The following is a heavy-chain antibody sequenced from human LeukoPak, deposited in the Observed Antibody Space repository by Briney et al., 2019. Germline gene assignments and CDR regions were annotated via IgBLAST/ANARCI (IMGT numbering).Heavy chain of an antibody. D-gene: IGHD3-22*01. V-gene: IGHV3-21*01. CDR3: ARDLGYDSSGYYYPYYFDY. Sequence: GGSLRLSCAASGFTFSSYSMNWVRQAPGKGLEWVSSISSSSSYIYYADSVKGRFTISRDNAKNSLYLRMSSLRAGDTAVYYCARDLGYDSSGYYYPYYFDYWGQGTLVTVSS. J-gene: IGHJ4*02. CDR2: ISSSSSYI. CDR1: GFTFSSYS.